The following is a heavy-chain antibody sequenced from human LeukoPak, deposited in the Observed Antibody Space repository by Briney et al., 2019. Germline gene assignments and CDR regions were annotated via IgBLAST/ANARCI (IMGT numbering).Heavy chain of an antibody. CDR2: INHSGST. CDR1: GGSFSGYY. V-gene: IGHV4-34*01. Sequence: SETLSLTCAVYGGSFSGYYWSWIRQPPGKGLEWIGEINHSGSTNYNPSLKSRVTISVDTSKNQFSLKLNSVTAADTAVYYCARVREGIAARPSLDYWGQGTLVTVSS. CDR3: ARVREGIAARPSLDY. D-gene: IGHD6-6*01. J-gene: IGHJ4*02.